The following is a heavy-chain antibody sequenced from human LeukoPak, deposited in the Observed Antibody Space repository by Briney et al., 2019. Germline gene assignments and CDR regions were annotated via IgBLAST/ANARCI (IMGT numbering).Heavy chain of an antibody. Sequence: GGSLRLSCTASGFTFGDYAMSWVRQAPGKGLEWVGFIISKAYGGTTEYAASVKGRFTISRDDSKSIAYLQMNSLKTEDTAVYYCTRGQPLDYYDSSGYSGVDAFDIWGQGTMVTVSS. J-gene: IGHJ3*02. CDR1: GFTFGDYA. V-gene: IGHV3-49*04. D-gene: IGHD3-22*01. CDR3: TRGQPLDYYDSSGYSGVDAFDI. CDR2: IISKAYGGTT.